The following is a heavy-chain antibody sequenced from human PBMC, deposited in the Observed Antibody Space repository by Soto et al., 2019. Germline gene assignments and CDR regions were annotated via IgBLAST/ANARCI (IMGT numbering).Heavy chain of an antibody. V-gene: IGHV3-30*18. D-gene: IGHD3-22*01. CDR3: AKPYDSSGTGH. J-gene: IGHJ1*01. Sequence: GGSLRLSCAASGFTFSSYGMHWVRQAPGKGLEWVAVISYDGSNKYYADSVKGRFTISRDNSKNTLYLQMNSLRAEDTAVYYCAKPYDSSGTGHWGQGTLVTVSS. CDR2: ISYDGSNK. CDR1: GFTFSSYG.